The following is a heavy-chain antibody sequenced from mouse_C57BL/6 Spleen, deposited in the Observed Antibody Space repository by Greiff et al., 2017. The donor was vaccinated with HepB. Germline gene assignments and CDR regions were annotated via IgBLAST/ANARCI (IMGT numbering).Heavy chain of an antibody. CDR2: INPSSGYT. CDR1: GYTFTSYW. Sequence: QVHVKQSGAELAKPGASVKLSCKASGYTFTSYWMHWVKQRPGQGLEWIGYINPSSGYTKYNQKFKDKATLTADKSSSTAYMQRSSLTYEDSADYYCAKGGDYDAGAWFAYWGQGTLVTVSA. V-gene: IGHV1-7*01. D-gene: IGHD2-4*01. J-gene: IGHJ3*01. CDR3: AKGGDYDAGAWFAY.